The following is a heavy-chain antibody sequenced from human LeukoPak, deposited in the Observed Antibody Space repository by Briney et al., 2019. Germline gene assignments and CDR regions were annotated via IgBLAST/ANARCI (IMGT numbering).Heavy chain of an antibody. J-gene: IGHJ4*02. CDR3: ARHILTLAYCTGGSCYGSSVYYFDY. V-gene: IGHV4-39*01. D-gene: IGHD2-15*01. CDR2: ISYSGST. Sequence: MSSETLSLTCTVPGDSISSSSYYWGWIRQPPGKGLEWIGSISYSGSTHYNPSLKGRVTISVDTSKNQFSLKLSSVTAADTAVYYCARHILTLAYCTGGSCYGSSVYYFDYWGQGTQVTVSS. CDR1: GDSISSSSYY.